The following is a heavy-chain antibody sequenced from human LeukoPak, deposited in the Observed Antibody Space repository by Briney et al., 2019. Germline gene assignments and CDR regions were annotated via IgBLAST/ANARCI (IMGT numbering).Heavy chain of an antibody. CDR1: GGFISSHY. J-gene: IGHJ3*01. CDR3: ARDDYGVFDAFDV. V-gene: IGHV4-59*08. Sequence: PSETLSLTCTVSGGFISSHYWTWIRQPPGKGLEWIGYIYNTGSTNYNPSLKSRVTISLDTSKNQFSLKLTSVTAADTAIYFCARDDYGVFDAFDVWGQGTVVTVSS. D-gene: IGHD3-16*01. CDR2: IYNTGST.